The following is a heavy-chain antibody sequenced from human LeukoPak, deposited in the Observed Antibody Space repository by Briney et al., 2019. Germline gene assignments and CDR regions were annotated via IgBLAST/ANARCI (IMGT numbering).Heavy chain of an antibody. CDR2: IRSKANSYAT. CDR1: GFTFSDSA. D-gene: IGHD3-22*01. CDR3: TRRYYHDSSGNYYGDY. V-gene: IGHV3-73*01. J-gene: IGHJ4*02. Sequence: GGSLRLSCAASGFTFSDSAMHWVRQASGKGLEWVGRIRSKANSYATTYDASVKGRFTISRDDSKNTAFLQMNSLKTEDTAEYYCTRRYYHDSSGNYYGDYWGQGTRVTVSS.